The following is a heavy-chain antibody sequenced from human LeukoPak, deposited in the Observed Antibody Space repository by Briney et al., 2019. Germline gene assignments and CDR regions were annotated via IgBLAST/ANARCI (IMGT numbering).Heavy chain of an antibody. CDR1: GFTFSSHS. V-gene: IGHV3-48*02. D-gene: IGHD7-27*01. CDR3: AREDDDWGPNTLDV. Sequence: GGSLRLSCAASGFTFSSHSMNWVRQAPGKGLEWVSYIDSGSGNIYYRDSVKGRFTISRVNAQNSLYLQMDSLRDEDTAVYYCAREDDDWGPNTLDVWGQGTVVTVSS. CDR2: IDSGSGNI. J-gene: IGHJ3*01.